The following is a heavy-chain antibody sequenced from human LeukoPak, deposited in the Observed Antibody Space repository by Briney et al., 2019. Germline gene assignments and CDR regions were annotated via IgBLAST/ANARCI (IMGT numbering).Heavy chain of an antibody. CDR3: ARDAYGDYSFDY. D-gene: IGHD4-17*01. J-gene: IGHJ4*02. Sequence: GGSLTLSCAASGFTFSSYSMNWVRQAPGKGLEWVSSISSSSSYIYYADSVKGRFTISRDNAKNSLYLQMNSLRAEDTAVYYCARDAYGDYSFDYWGQGTLVTVSS. CDR2: ISSSSSYI. V-gene: IGHV3-21*01. CDR1: GFTFSSYS.